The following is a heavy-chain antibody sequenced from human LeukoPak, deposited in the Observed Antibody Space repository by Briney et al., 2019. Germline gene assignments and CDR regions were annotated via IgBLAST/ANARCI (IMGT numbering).Heavy chain of an antibody. CDR1: GFTFNSYW. CDR3: AKHYYYNMDV. J-gene: IGHJ6*02. V-gene: IGHV3-74*01. CDR2: INNDGRST. Sequence: GGSLRLSCAASGFTFNSYWMHWVRQAPGKGLVWVSGINNDGRSTTYADSVRGRFTISRDNAKNTVHLQMNSLRAEDTAVYYCAKHYYYNMDVWGQGTTVTVSS.